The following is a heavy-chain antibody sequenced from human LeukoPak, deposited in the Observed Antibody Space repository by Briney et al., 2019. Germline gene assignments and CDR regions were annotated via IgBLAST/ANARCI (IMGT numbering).Heavy chain of an antibody. CDR3: ARAGEPDLYYFDY. CDR2: IIPILGIA. CDR1: GYTFTSYG. J-gene: IGHJ4*02. D-gene: IGHD3-16*01. Sequence: ASVKVSCKASGYTFTSYGISWVRQAPGQGLEWMGRIIPILGIANYAQKFQGRVTITADKSTSTAYMELSSLRSEDTAVYYCARAGEPDLYYFDYWGQGTLVTVSS. V-gene: IGHV1-69*04.